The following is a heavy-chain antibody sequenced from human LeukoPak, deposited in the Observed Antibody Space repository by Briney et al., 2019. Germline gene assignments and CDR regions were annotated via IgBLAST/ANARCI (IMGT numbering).Heavy chain of an antibody. J-gene: IGHJ5*01. Sequence: PSETLSLTWTVSGGSIVTSSYSWGWVRQPPGKGLEYIGNIYYSGSAYYNPSLKSRVTLSVDTSNRQFSLSLPSVTAADTAVYYCATLSGDSWGHGTLVTVSS. D-gene: IGHD3-16*02. CDR2: IYYSGSA. V-gene: IGHV4-39*01. CDR1: GGSIVTSSYS. CDR3: ATLSGDS.